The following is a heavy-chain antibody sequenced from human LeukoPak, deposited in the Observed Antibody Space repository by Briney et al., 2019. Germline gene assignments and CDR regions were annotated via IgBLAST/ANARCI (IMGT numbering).Heavy chain of an antibody. CDR2: INPNSGGT. CDR3: ARRRKYCSSTSCYSADGFDY. V-gene: IGHV1-2*06. CDR1: GYTFTGYY. D-gene: IGHD2-2*01. Sequence: AASVKVSCKASGYTFTGYYMHWVRQAPGQGLEWMGRINPNSGGTNYAQKFQGRVTMTRDTSISTAYMELSRLRSDDTAVYYCARRRKYCSSTSCYSADGFDYWGQGTLVTVSS. J-gene: IGHJ4*02.